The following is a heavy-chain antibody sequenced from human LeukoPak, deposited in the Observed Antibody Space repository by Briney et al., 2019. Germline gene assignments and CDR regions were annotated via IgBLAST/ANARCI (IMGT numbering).Heavy chain of an antibody. CDR3: AKDSRPGVRGVVMFDY. J-gene: IGHJ4*02. CDR1: GFTFSSYS. D-gene: IGHD3-10*01. Sequence: GGSLRLSCAASGFTFSSYSMNWVRQAPGKGLEWVSSISSSSSYIYYADSVKGRFTISRDNAKNSLYLQMNSLRAEDTAVYYCAKDSRPGVRGVVMFDYWGPGNLVTVSS. V-gene: IGHV3-21*04. CDR2: ISSSSSYI.